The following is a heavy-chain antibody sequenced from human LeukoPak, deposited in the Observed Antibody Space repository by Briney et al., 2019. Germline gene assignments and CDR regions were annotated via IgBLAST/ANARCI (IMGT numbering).Heavy chain of an antibody. Sequence: ETLSLTCAVYGGSFSGYYWSWVRQAPGKGLEWVSVIYSGGSTYYADSVKGRFTISRDNSKNTLYLQMNSLRAEDTAVYYCARDLSRSGGFDYWGQGTLVTVSS. CDR1: GGSFSGYY. D-gene: IGHD2-8*02. CDR3: ARDLSRSGGFDY. V-gene: IGHV3-53*01. J-gene: IGHJ4*02. CDR2: IYSGGST.